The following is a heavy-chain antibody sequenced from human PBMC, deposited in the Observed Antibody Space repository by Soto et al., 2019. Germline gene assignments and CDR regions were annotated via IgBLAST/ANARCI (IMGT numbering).Heavy chain of an antibody. J-gene: IGHJ6*02. CDR2: IIPMFSTP. V-gene: IGHV1-69*18. Sequence: QVQLEQSGAEVKKPGSSVKVSCKASGGNFRSEAISWVRQAPGHALEWMGRIIPMFSTPHYAQKFQGRVTIIADESTTTVNMEMRGLTYEDTAVYYCARAQFSDILTADDYGMDVWGQGTSVTVSS. D-gene: IGHD3-9*01. CDR1: GGNFRSEA. CDR3: ARAQFSDILTADDYGMDV.